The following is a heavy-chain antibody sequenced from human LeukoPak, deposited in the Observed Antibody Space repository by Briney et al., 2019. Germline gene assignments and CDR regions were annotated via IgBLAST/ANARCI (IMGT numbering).Heavy chain of an antibody. D-gene: IGHD5-18*01. CDR1: GDSISTYY. J-gene: IGHJ3*02. V-gene: IGHV4-59*01. Sequence: SETLSLTCTVSGDSISTYYWSWIRQPPGKGLEWIAYIDYRGSTTYNPSLRSRVTISVDTSGNQFSLKLSSVTAADTAVYYCARSRSGYSYDHAAFEIWGQGTMVTVSS. CDR2: IDYRGST. CDR3: ARSRSGYSYDHAAFEI.